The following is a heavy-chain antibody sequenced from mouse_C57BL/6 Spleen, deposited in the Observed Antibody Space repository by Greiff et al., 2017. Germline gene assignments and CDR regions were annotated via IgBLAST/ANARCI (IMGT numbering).Heavy chain of an antibody. Sequence: QVQLQQSGAELVKPGASVKISCKASGYTFTDYYINWVKQRPGQGLEWIGKIGPGSGSTYYTEKFKGKATLTADKSSSTAYMQLSSLTSKDSAVYFCAKQLRRGYMGYWGQGTSVTVSS. CDR1: GYTFTDYY. CDR3: AKQLRRGYMGY. V-gene: IGHV1-77*01. CDR2: IGPGSGST. D-gene: IGHD2-4*01. J-gene: IGHJ4*01.